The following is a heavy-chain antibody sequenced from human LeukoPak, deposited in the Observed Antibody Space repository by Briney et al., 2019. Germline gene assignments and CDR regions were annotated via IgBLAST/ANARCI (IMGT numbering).Heavy chain of an antibody. V-gene: IGHV4-34*01. J-gene: IGHJ6*02. CDR2: INHSGST. D-gene: IGHD3-16*01. CDR3: ARLPHYYVALYGMDV. CDR1: GGSFSGYY. Sequence: PSETLSLTCAVYGGSFSGYYWSWIRQPPGKGLEWIGEINHSGSTNYNPSLKSRVTISVDTSKNQFSLKLSSVTAADTAVYYCARLPHYYVALYGMDVWGQGTTVTVSS.